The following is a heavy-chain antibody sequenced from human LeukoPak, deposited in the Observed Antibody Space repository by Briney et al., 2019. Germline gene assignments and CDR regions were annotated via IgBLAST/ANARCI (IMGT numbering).Heavy chain of an antibody. J-gene: IGHJ5*02. CDR3: ARGSSSWYRWFDP. D-gene: IGHD6-13*01. CDR2: INHSGST. V-gene: IGHV4-34*01. Sequence: SETLSLTCAVYGGSFSGYYWSWLRQPPGKGLDWIGEINHSGSTNYNPSLKSRVTISVDTSKNQFSLKLSSVTAADTAVYYCARGSSSWYRWFDPWGQGTLVTVSS. CDR1: GGSFSGYY.